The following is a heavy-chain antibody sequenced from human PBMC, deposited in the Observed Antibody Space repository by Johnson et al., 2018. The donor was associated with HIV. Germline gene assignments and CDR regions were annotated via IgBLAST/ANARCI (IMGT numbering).Heavy chain of an antibody. V-gene: IGHV3-9*01. Sequence: VQLVESGGGLVQPGRSLRLSCAVSGFTFDDYAMHWVRQVPGKGLEWVSGISWNSGSIGYADSVKGRFTVSRDNAKNSLYLQMNGLRAEDTAVYYCASRGGVGGVYSDDAFDIWGQGTMVTVSS. CDR2: ISWNSGSI. D-gene: IGHD2-8*01. CDR1: GFTFDDYA. CDR3: ASRGGVGGVYSDDAFDI. J-gene: IGHJ3*02.